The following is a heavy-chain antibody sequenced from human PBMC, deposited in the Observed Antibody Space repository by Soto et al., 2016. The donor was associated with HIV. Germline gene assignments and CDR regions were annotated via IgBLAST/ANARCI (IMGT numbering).Heavy chain of an antibody. D-gene: IGHD3-16*01. CDR2: INYNGST. V-gene: IGHV4-34*02. CDR1: GGSFTGHY. Sequence: QVQLQQWGAGLLKPSETLALTCAVYGGSFTGHYWTWIRQSPGKGLEWIGEINYNGSTDYNPSLKSRLTISLDMSKNHLSLKLTSVTAADTAVYYCARTHTIKLGXSWTSWGQGTLVTVSS. CDR3: ARTHTIKLGXSWTS. J-gene: IGHJ4*02.